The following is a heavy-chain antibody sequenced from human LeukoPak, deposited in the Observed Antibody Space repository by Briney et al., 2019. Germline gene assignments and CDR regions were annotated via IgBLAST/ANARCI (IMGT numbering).Heavy chain of an antibody. J-gene: IGHJ3*02. D-gene: IGHD6-19*01. CDR2: IWYDGSNK. Sequence: GGSLRLSCAASGFTFSSYGMHWVRQAPGKGLEWVAVIWYDGSNKYYADSVKGRFTISRDNSKNTLYLQMNSLRAEDTAVYYCARDSDIAVVRSGAFDIWGQGTMVTVSS. V-gene: IGHV3-33*01. CDR3: ARDSDIAVVRSGAFDI. CDR1: GFTFSSYG.